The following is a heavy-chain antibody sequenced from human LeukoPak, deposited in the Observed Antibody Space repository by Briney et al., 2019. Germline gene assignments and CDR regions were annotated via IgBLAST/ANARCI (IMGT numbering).Heavy chain of an antibody. V-gene: IGHV4-34*01. J-gene: IGHJ5*02. CDR3: ARGPSRFNP. CDR1: GGSFSGYY. CDR2: INHSGST. Sequence: SETLSLTCAVYGGSFSGYYWSWIRQPPGKGLEWIGEINHSGSTNYNPSLKSRVTISVDTSKNQFSLKLSSVTAADTAVYYCARGPSRFNPWGQGTLVTVSS.